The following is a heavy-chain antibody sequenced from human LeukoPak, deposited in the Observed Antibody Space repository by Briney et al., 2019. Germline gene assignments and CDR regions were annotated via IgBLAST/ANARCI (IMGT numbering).Heavy chain of an antibody. D-gene: IGHD3-22*01. V-gene: IGHV1-18*01. CDR2: ISAYNGNT. CDR3: AKADYDSSGYYYAY. Sequence: ASVKVSCKASGYTFTSYGISWVRQAPGQGLEWMGWISAYNGNTNYAQKPQGRVTMTTDTSTSTAYMELRSLRSDDTAVYYCAKADYDSSGYYYAYWGQGTLVTVSS. CDR1: GYTFTSYG. J-gene: IGHJ4*02.